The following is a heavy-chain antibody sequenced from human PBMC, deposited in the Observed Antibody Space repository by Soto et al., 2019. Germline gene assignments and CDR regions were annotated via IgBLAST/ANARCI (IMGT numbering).Heavy chain of an antibody. CDR2: IYWDDDK. J-gene: IGHJ6*02. Sequence: QITLKESGPTLVKPTQTLTLTCTFSGFSLSTSGVGVAWIRQPPGKALEWLALIYWDDDKRYRPSLENRLTVNKDTSKNQVVVSRTNMDSVDTATYYCAYLPCSGGSCYWFSYSGMDVWGQGTTVTVS. V-gene: IGHV2-5*02. CDR1: GFSLSTSGVG. D-gene: IGHD2-15*01. CDR3: AYLPCSGGSCYWFSYSGMDV.